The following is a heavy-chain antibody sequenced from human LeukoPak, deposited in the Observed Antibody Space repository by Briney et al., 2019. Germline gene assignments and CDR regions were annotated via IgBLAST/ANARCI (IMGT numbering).Heavy chain of an antibody. CDR2: IYYSGST. CDR3: ARHMDIVVVPAVLDP. V-gene: IGHV4-39*01. Sequence: SETLSLTCTVSGGSISNSSYYWGWIRQPPGKGLEWIGSIYYSGSTYYNPSLKSRVTISVDTSKNQFSLKLSSVTAADTAVYYCARHMDIVVVPAVLDPWGQGTLVTVSS. D-gene: IGHD2-2*03. J-gene: IGHJ5*02. CDR1: GGSISNSSYY.